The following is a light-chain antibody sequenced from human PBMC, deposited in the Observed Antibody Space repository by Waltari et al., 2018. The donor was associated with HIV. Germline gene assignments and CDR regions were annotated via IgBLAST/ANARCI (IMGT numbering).Light chain of an antibody. CDR1: ELANQY. J-gene: IGLJ2*01. Sequence: SSDLTQARSVSVSPGQTASITCSGHELANQYVHWYREKAGQAPVLVIHRDNGVPLGILGRISGSKSGSLATLTISGVLAEDEADYFGQSAGSSGTSVIFGGGTTLTVL. CDR2: RDN. CDR3: QSAGSSGTSVI. V-gene: IGLV3-25*03.